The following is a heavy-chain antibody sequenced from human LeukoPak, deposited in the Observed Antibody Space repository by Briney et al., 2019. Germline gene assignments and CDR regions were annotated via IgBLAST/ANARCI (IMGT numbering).Heavy chain of an antibody. J-gene: IGHJ5*02. CDR3: ASLDTAKQPLANH. CDR1: GLTVSNHW. CDR2: IREERGQE. V-gene: IGHV3-7*03. Sequence: GGSLGLSCVASGLTVSNHWMSWVRQAPGKGLEWVANIREERGQEYYVDSVKGRFTISKNSAKNSLYLQMNTLRVEDTAMYYCASLDTAKQPLANHWGQGTLVTVSS. D-gene: IGHD5-18*01.